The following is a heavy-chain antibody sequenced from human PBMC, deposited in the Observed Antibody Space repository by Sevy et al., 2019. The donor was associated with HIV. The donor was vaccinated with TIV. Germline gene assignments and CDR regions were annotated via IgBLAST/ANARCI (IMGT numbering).Heavy chain of an antibody. V-gene: IGHV3-66*01. CDR1: GFSVNSNY. Sequence: GGSLRLSCAASGFSVNSNYMTWVRLAPGKGLDWVSIIYSDGSTKYADALKGRFTISRDNSKKTMYLQMNSLRVEDTAVYYCARGGTIFGLVRHYFDYWGQGTLVTVSS. CDR3: ARGGTIFGLVRHYFDY. CDR2: IYSDGST. D-gene: IGHD3-3*01. J-gene: IGHJ4*02.